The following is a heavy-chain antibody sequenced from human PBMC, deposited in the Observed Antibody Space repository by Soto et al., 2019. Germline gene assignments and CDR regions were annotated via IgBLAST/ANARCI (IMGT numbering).Heavy chain of an antibody. V-gene: IGHV3-53*02. CDR1: GFTVSSNY. Sequence: EVQLVETGGGLIQPGGSMRLSCAASGFTVSSNYMSWVRQARGKGLEWVSVIYSGGSIYYADSVKGRFTISRDNSKNTLYLQMNSLRAEDTAVYYCARDLYGSGSYYNYFDYWGQGTLVTVSS. CDR2: IYSGGSI. D-gene: IGHD3-10*01. J-gene: IGHJ4*02. CDR3: ARDLYGSGSYYNYFDY.